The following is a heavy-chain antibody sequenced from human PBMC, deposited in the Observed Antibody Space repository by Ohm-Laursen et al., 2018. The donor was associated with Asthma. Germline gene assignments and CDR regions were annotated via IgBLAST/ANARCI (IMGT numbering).Heavy chain of an antibody. CDR1: GFTFSAYA. J-gene: IGHJ4*02. CDR2: GGSYYDGGLK. CDR3: ARVTYSSGSPGFDY. D-gene: IGHD3-22*01. Sequence: SLRLSCAASGFTFSAYAMSWVRQAPGKGLEWVAVGGSYYDGGLKYYADSVNGRFTVSRDDSKNTLYLQMNSLRPDDTAVYYCARVTYSSGSPGFDYWGQGTLVTVSS. V-gene: IGHV3-30-3*01.